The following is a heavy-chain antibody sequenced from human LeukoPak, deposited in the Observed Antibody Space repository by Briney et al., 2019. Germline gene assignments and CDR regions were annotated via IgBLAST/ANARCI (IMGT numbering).Heavy chain of an antibody. CDR3: ARQAVLSRDYYYYYMDV. D-gene: IGHD6-25*01. CDR2: IYYSGST. Sequence: PSETLSLTCTVSGGPISSYYWSWIRQPPGKGLEWIGYIYYSGSTNYNPSLKSRVTISVDTSKNQFSLKLSSVTAADTAVYYCARQAVLSRDYYYYYMDVWGKGTTVTVSS. J-gene: IGHJ6*03. V-gene: IGHV4-59*08. CDR1: GGPISSYY.